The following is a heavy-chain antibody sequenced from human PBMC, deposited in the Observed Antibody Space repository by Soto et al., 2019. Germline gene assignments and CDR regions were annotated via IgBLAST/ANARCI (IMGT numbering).Heavy chain of an antibody. V-gene: IGHV4-34*01. D-gene: IGHD6-19*01. CDR3: ARASSGWYGNAFDI. CDR2: INHSGST. CDR1: GGSFSGYY. J-gene: IGHJ3*02. Sequence: QVQLQQWGAGLLKPSKTLSLTCAVYGGSFSGYYWSWIRQPPGKGLEWIGEINHSGSTNYNPSLKSRVTISVDTSKNQFSLKLSSVTAADTAVYYCARASSGWYGNAFDIWGQGTMVTVSS.